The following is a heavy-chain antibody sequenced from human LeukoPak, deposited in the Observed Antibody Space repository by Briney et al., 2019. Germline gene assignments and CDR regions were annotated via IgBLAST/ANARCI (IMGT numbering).Heavy chain of an antibody. D-gene: IGHD3-3*01. CDR1: GGSFSGYY. Sequence: ETLYLTCAVYGGSFSGYYWSWIRQAPGKGLEWVSAISGSGGSTYYADSVKGRFTISRDNSKNTLYLQMNSLRAEDTAVYYCAKDTIPGENFWSGPIPYYFDYWGQGTLVTVSS. J-gene: IGHJ4*02. V-gene: IGHV3-23*01. CDR3: AKDTIPGENFWSGPIPYYFDY. CDR2: ISGSGGST.